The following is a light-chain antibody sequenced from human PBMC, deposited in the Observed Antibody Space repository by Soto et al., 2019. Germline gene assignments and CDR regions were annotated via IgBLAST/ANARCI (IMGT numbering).Light chain of an antibody. CDR3: CSYAGSNTFV. V-gene: IGLV2-23*01. CDR1: SSDVGSYNL. CDR2: EGS. Sequence: QSALTQPASVSWSPGQSITISCTGTSSDVGSYNLVSWYQHHPGKAPKLMIYEGSKRPSGVSNRFSGSKSGNTASLTISGLQAEDEADYFCCSYAGSNTFVFGTGTKGTVL. J-gene: IGLJ1*01.